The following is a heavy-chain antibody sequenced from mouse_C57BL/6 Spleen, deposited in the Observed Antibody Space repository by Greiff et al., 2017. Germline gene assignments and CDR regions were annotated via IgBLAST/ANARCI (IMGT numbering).Heavy chain of an antibody. CDR1: GFNIKDDY. D-gene: IGHD4-1*01. V-gene: IGHV14-4*01. J-gene: IGHJ3*01. CDR2: IDPENGDT. Sequence: VQLQQSGAELVRPGASVKLSCTASGFNIKDDYMHWVKQRPEQGLEWIGWIDPENGDTEYASKFQGKATITADPSSNTAYLQLSSLTSEDTAVYYCTTLGGSSWFAYWGQGTLVTVAA. CDR3: TTLGGSSWFAY.